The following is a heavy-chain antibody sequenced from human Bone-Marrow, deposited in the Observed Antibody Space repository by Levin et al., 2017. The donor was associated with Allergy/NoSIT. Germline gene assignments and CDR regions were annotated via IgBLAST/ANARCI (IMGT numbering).Heavy chain of an antibody. CDR2: IWYDGSNK. D-gene: IGHD2-2*01. CDR1: GFTFSSYG. CDR3: ARDPHIVVVPAAMDGMDV. V-gene: IGHV3-33*01. J-gene: IGHJ6*02. Sequence: HSGGSLRLSCAASGFTFSSYGMHWVRQAPGKGLEWVAVIWYDGSNKYYADSVKGRFTISRDNSKNTLYLQMNSLRAEDTAVYYCARDPHIVVVPAAMDGMDVWGQGTTVTVSS.